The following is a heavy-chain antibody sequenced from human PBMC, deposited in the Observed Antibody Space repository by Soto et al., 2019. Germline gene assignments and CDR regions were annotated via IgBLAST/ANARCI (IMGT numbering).Heavy chain of an antibody. D-gene: IGHD3-3*01. CDR1: GYTFTDYG. CDR3: ARISQSDFWSGYYYFFDY. V-gene: IGHV1-18*01. J-gene: IGHJ4*02. Sequence: QVHLVQSGAEVEKPGASVKVSCKASGYTFTDYGISWVRQAPGQGLQWMGWITAFNGNTKYAQQFQGRGTMTTDTSTSTAYMELRSLESDDTAVYYCARISQSDFWSGYYYFFDYWGQGTLGTVSS. CDR2: ITAFNGNT.